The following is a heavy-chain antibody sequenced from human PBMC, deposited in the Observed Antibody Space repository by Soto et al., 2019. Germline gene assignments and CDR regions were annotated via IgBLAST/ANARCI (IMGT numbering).Heavy chain of an antibody. CDR1: GGSISSSSYY. CDR3: ASTPRPSIWKQLGTYGQFDY. CDR2: IYYSGST. Sequence: PSETLSLTCTVSGGSISSSSYYWGWIRQPPGKGLEWIGSIYYSGSTYYNPSLKSRVTISVDTSKNQFSLKLSSVTAADTAVYYCASTPRPSIWKQLGTYGQFDYWGQETLVTVSS. J-gene: IGHJ4*02. V-gene: IGHV4-39*01. D-gene: IGHD6-6*01.